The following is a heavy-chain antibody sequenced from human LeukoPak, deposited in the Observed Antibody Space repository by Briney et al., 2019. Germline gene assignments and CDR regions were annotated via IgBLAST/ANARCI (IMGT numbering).Heavy chain of an antibody. CDR2: IYGGGST. Sequence: GGSLILSCAASGVTVSNNFMSWVRQAPGKGLEWVSVIYGGGSTYYADSVEGRFTISRDTSKNTLYLQMNSLRAEDTAVYYCASWPGGWYGEDSWGQGTLVTVSS. CDR1: GVTVSNNF. D-gene: IGHD6-19*01. V-gene: IGHV3-53*01. CDR3: ASWPGGWYGEDS. J-gene: IGHJ4*02.